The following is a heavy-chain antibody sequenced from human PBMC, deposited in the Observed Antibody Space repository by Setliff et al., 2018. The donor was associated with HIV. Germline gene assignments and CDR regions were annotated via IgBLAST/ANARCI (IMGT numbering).Heavy chain of an antibody. CDR1: GGSISSGSYY. Sequence: KPSETLSLTCTVSGGSISSGSYYWSWIRQPAGKGLEWIGHIHTSGSTKYNPSLKSRVTISADTSKNQFSLNLSSVTAAETAVYYCARVGYHGSGRYSFDYWGQGTLVTVSS. V-gene: IGHV4-61*09. D-gene: IGHD3-10*01. CDR3: ARVGYHGSGRYSFDY. J-gene: IGHJ4*02. CDR2: IHTSGST.